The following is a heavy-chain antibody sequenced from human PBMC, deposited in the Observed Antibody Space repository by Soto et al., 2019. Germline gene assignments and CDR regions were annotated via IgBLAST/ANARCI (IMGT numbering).Heavy chain of an antibody. J-gene: IGHJ4*02. CDR1: GFTCSDYY. CDR3: AREMRALADFDY. V-gene: IGHV3-11*01. Sequence: GGSLRICGAASGFTCSDYYLSWIRQAPGKGLAWVSYISSIGSTIYYADAVKGRFTISRDNAKNSLYLQMNSLRAEDTAVYYCAREMRALADFDYWGQGTLVTVSS. CDR2: ISSIGSTI.